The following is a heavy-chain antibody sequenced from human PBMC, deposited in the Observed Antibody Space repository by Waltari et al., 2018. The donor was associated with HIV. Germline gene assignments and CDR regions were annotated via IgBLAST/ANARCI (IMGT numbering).Heavy chain of an antibody. D-gene: IGHD3-9*01. CDR2: INSDGSTR. CDR1: GLSVRNHW. CDR3: ARASHYIEFSTFDGDYYFDL. Sequence: VQLVESGGGSIKTGGSLSLSCAGSGLSVRNHWMDWVRQGPGKGLVWVARINSDGSTRNYADAVKGRFVISRDNSRNTVHLQLNSVKVEDAAVYFCARASHYIEFSTFDGDYYFDLWGRGTRVAVSS. V-gene: IGHV3-74*01. J-gene: IGHJ4*02.